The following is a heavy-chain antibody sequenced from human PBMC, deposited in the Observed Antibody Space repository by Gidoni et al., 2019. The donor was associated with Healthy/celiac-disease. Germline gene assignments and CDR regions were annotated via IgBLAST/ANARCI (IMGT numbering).Heavy chain of an antibody. CDR1: GFTFSSYG. V-gene: IGHV3-30*03. Sequence: QVQLVESGGGVVQLGRSLRLSCAASGFTFSSYGMHWVRQAPGKGLEWVAVISYDGSNKYYADSVKGRFTISRDNSKNTLYLQMNSLRAEDTAVYYCARGLAVAAYFDYWGQGTLVTVSS. J-gene: IGHJ4*02. CDR3: ARGLAVAAYFDY. CDR2: ISYDGSNK. D-gene: IGHD6-19*01.